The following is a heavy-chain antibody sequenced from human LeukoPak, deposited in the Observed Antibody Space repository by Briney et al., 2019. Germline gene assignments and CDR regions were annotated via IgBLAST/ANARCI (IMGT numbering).Heavy chain of an antibody. D-gene: IGHD2-2*01. V-gene: IGHV3-48*01. CDR2: IGSAI. J-gene: IGHJ3*02. CDR1: GFTFSSYA. Sequence: GGSLRLSCAASGFTFSSYAMSWVRQAPGKGLEWISYIGSAIYYADSVKGRFTISRDNAKNSLYLQMNSLRAEDTAVYYCARDHAYAFDIWGQGTLVTVSS. CDR3: ARDHAYAFDI.